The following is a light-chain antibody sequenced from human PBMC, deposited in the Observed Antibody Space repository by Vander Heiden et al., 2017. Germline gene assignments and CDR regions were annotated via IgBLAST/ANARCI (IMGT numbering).Light chain of an antibody. CDR1: QSLSSS. J-gene: IGKJ2*01. V-gene: IGKV3-15*01. CDR2: GAS. CDR3: KQYHNWPFT. Sequence: EIVMTQSPATLCVSPGERATLSCRASQSLSSSFLAWYQQKPGQAPRLLIYGASTRATGIPGRFSGSGSGTEFTLTISSLKSEDFAVYHCKQYHNWPFTFGQGTKLEI.